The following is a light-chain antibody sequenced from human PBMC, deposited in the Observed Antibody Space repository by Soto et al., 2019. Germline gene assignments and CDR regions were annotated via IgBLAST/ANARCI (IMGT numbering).Light chain of an antibody. V-gene: IGKV1-27*01. CDR2: AAS. J-gene: IGKJ3*01. Sequence: DVQMTQSPSSLSASVGDRVTITCRASQGISNYLAWYQQKSGKVPRLLIYAASTLQSGFPSRFSGSGSGSDFTLTISSLQPEDVALYYCQRYYSAPRTFGPGTKVDV. CDR3: QRYYSAPRT. CDR1: QGISNY.